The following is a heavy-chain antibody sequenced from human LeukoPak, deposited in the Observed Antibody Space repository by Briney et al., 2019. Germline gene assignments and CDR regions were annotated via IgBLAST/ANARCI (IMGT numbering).Heavy chain of an antibody. D-gene: IGHD3-3*01. CDR2: IYYSGST. CDR1: GGSISSYY. V-gene: IGHV4-59*08. CDR3: ARHEWDFWSGYYRGYYLDY. J-gene: IGHJ4*02. Sequence: PSETLSLTCTVSGGSISSYYWSWIRQPPGKGLEWIGYIYYSGSTNYNPSLKSQVTISVDTSKNQFSLKLSSVTAADTAVYYCARHEWDFWSGYYRGYYLDYWGQGTLVTVSS.